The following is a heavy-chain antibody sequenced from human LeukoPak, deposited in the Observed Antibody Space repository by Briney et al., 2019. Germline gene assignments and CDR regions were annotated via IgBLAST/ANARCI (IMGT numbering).Heavy chain of an antibody. J-gene: IGHJ4*02. D-gene: IGHD6-13*01. V-gene: IGHV3-23*01. Sequence: GGSLRLSCAASGITFINYSMTWVRQAPGKGLEWVSAITGSGTFTDYADSVRGRFTISRDNSKNTLYLQMNSLRAEDTAVYYCAALMYSSSWFDYWGQGTLVTVSS. CDR3: AALMYSSSWFDY. CDR1: GITFINYS. CDR2: ITGSGTFT.